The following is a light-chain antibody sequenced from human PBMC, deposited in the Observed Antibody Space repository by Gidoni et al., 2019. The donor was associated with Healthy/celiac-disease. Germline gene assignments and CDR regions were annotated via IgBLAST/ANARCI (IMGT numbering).Light chain of an antibody. CDR3: QQFNSYPHT. CDR2: DAS. J-gene: IGKJ5*01. CDR1: QGISSA. Sequence: AIQLTQSPSSLSASVGDRVTITCRASQGISSALAWYQQKPGKAPKLLIYDASSLESGVPSRFSGSGSGTDFTLTISSRQPEDFATYYCQQFNSYPHTFGQGTRLEIK. V-gene: IGKV1-13*02.